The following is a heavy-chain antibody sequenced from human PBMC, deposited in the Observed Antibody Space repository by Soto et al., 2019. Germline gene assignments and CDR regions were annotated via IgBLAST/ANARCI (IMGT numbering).Heavy chain of an antibody. CDR1: GGSISSSSYY. D-gene: IGHD2-21*01. Sequence: SETLSLTCTVSGGSISSSSYYWGWIRQPPGKGLEWIGSIYYSGSTYYNPSLKSRVTISVDTSKNQFSLKLSSVTAADTAVYYCARTTYCGGDCYKIDYWGQGTLVTVSS. V-gene: IGHV4-39*01. J-gene: IGHJ4*02. CDR3: ARTTYCGGDCYKIDY. CDR2: IYYSGST.